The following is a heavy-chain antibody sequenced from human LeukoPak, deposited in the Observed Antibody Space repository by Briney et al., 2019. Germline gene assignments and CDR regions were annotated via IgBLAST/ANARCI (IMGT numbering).Heavy chain of an antibody. J-gene: IGHJ4*02. D-gene: IGHD2-15*01. CDR1: GGSISGYY. Sequence: SETLSLTCTVSGGSISGYYWSWIRQPPGKGLEWIGYIYYSGSTNYNPSLKSRVTISVDTSKNQFSLKLSSVTAADTAVYYCARGIYCSGGSCYSFDYWGQGTLVTVSS. CDR2: IYYSGST. V-gene: IGHV4-59*01. CDR3: ARGIYCSGGSCYSFDY.